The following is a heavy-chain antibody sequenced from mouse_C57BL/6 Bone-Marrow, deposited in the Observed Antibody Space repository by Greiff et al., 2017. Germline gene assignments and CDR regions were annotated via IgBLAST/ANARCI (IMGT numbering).Heavy chain of an antibody. CDR3: ASNYYGSSYDY. V-gene: IGHV5-6*01. CDR2: ISSGGSYT. Sequence: EVMLVESGGDLVKPGGSLKLSCAASGFTFSSYGMSWVRQTPDKRLEWVATISSGGSYTYYPDSVKGRFTISRDNAKNTPYLQMSSLKSEDTAMYYCASNYYGSSYDYWGQGTTLTVSS. CDR1: GFTFSSYG. D-gene: IGHD1-1*01. J-gene: IGHJ2*01.